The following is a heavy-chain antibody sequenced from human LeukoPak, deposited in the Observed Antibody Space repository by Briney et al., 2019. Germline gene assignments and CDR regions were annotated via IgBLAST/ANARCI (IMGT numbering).Heavy chain of an antibody. CDR2: IYYSGST. V-gene: IGHV4-59*08. CDR3: ASGKTPYGMDV. CDR1: GGSISSYY. D-gene: IGHD4-23*01. Sequence: SETLSLTCTVSGGSISSYYWSWTRQPPGKGLEWIGYIYYSGSTNYNPSLKSRVTISVDTSKNQFSLKLSSVTAADTAVYYCASGKTPYGMDVWGQGTTVTVSS. J-gene: IGHJ6*02.